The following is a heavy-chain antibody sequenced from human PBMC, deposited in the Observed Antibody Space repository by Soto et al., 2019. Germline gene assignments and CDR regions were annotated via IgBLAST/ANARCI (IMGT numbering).Heavy chain of an antibody. V-gene: IGHV3-30-3*01. CDR2: ISYDGSNK. CDR1: GVNFSSYA. D-gene: IGHD3-3*01. Sequence: SGVVGVNFSSYAMHRVSKEPGKGLEWVAVISYDGSNKYYADSVKGRFTISRDNSKNTLYLQMNSLRAEDTAVYYCAREVTTIFGVVIDYWGQGTLVTVSS. CDR3: AREVTTIFGVVIDY. J-gene: IGHJ4*02.